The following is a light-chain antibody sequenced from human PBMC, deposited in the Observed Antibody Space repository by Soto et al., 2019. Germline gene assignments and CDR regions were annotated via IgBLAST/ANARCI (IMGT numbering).Light chain of an antibody. CDR2: EVS. CDR3: SSYTSSSTRV. J-gene: IGLJ3*02. V-gene: IGLV2-14*01. Sequence: QSALTQPASVSGSPGQSITISCTGTSSDVGGYNYVSWYQQHPGKAPKLMIYEVSNRPSGVSYRFSGSKSGNTAPLTISRLQAEYEADYYCSSYTSSSTRVFGGGTKLTVL. CDR1: SSDVGGYNY.